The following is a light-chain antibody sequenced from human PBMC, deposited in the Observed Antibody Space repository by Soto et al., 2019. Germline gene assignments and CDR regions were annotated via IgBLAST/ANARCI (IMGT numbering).Light chain of an antibody. CDR1: SSDVGGYNY. Sequence: QSVLTQPASVSVSPGQSITISCTGTSSDVGGYNYVSWYRQHPGKAPKLMIYEFRNRPSGVSNRFSGSKSGNTSSLTISWLQAEDEADYYCSSYTRSSTLIFGIGTKLTVL. V-gene: IGLV2-14*01. J-gene: IGLJ1*01. CDR2: EFR. CDR3: SSYTRSSTLI.